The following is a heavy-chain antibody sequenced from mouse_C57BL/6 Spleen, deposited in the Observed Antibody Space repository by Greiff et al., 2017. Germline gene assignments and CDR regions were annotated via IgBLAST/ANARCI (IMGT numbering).Heavy chain of an antibody. J-gene: IGHJ2*01. CDR1: GYTFTSYW. V-gene: IGHV1-69*01. D-gene: IGHD3-2*02. CDR2: IDPSDSYT. Sequence: QVQLQQPGAELVMPGASVKLSCKASGYTFTSYWMHWVKQRPGQGLEWIGEIDPSDSYTNYNQKFKGKSTLTVDKSSSTAYMQLSSLTSEDSAVYYCARRSTAQAYFDYWGKGTTLTVSS. CDR3: ARRSTAQAYFDY.